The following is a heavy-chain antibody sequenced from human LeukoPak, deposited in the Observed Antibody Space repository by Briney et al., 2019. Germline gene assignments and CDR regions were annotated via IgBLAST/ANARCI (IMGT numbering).Heavy chain of an antibody. Sequence: ASVKVSCKTSGYTFTTFYIHWVRQAPGQGLEWMGRINPSGGSASHAQKFQGRISMTRDTSTSTAYMELSSLRSEDTAVYYCARVGYNNWFDPWGQGTLVTVSS. CDR2: INPSGGSA. CDR1: GYTFTTFY. CDR3: ARVGYNNWFDP. D-gene: IGHD2-8*02. J-gene: IGHJ5*02. V-gene: IGHV1-46*01.